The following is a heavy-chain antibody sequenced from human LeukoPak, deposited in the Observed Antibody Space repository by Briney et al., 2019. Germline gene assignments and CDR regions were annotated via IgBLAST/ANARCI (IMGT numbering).Heavy chain of an antibody. CDR2: TYYSGST. J-gene: IGHJ3*02. V-gene: IGHV4-59*08. CDR1: GGSISSYY. CDR3: ARRIYGGSDAFDI. D-gene: IGHD4-23*01. Sequence: SQTLALTCTVSGGSISSYYWSWIRQPPGKGLEWSGYTYYSGSTNYTPSLKRRGTISVDTYKNQFPLKLSSVTAADTAVYYCARRIYGGSDAFDIWGQGTMVTVSS.